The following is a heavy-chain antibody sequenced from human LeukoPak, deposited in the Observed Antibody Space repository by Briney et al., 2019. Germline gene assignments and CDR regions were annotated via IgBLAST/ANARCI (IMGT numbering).Heavy chain of an antibody. D-gene: IGHD3-9*01. V-gene: IGHV1-18*01. J-gene: IGHJ4*02. CDR1: GYTFTSYG. Sequence: ASVKVSCKASGYTFTSYGISWVRQAPGQGLEWMGWISAYNGNTNYAQKFQGRVTMTRDTSISTAYMELSRLRSDDTAVFYCARHGYYDILTGPRGFDYWGQGTLVTVSS. CDR2: ISAYNGNT. CDR3: ARHGYYDILTGPRGFDY.